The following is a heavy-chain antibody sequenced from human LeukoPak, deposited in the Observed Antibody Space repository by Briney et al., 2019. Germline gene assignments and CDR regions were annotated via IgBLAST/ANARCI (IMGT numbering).Heavy chain of an antibody. CDR2: IKQDGSEK. V-gene: IGHV3-7*01. Sequence: GGSLRLSCAASGFTFSSYWMSWVRQAPGKGLEWVANIKQDGSEKYYVDSVKGRFTISRDNAKNSLYLQMNSLGAEDTAVYYCARVGRTVYGEIDYWGQGTLVTVSS. J-gene: IGHJ4*02. CDR3: ARVGRTVYGEIDY. CDR1: GFTFSSYW. D-gene: IGHD4-17*01.